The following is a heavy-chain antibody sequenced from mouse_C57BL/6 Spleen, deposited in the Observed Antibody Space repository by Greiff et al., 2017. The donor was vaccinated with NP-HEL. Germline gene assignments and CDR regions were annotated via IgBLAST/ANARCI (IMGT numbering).Heavy chain of an antibody. CDR1: GFTFSDYG. V-gene: IGHV5-15*01. CDR2: ISNLAYSI. CDR3: ERRDYDQAMDY. Sequence: EVKLVESGGGLVQPGGSLKLSCAASGFTFSDYGMAWVRQAPRKGPEWVAFISNLAYSIYYADTVTGRFTISRENAKNTLYLEMSSLRSEDTAMYYCERRDYDQAMDYWGQGTSVTVSS. J-gene: IGHJ4*01. D-gene: IGHD2-4*01.